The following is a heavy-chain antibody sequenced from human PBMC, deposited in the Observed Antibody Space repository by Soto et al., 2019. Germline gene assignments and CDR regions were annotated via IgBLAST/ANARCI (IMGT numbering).Heavy chain of an antibody. D-gene: IGHD2-21*02. Sequence: QVQLVQSGAEVKKPGSSVKVSCKASGGTFSSYTISWVRQAPGQGLEWMGRIIPILGIANYAQKFQGRVTITADKSTSTAYMELSSLRSEDTAVYYCARGRDCGGDCYFDYWVQGTLVTVSS. CDR1: GGTFSSYT. CDR2: IIPILGIA. CDR3: ARGRDCGGDCYFDY. J-gene: IGHJ4*02. V-gene: IGHV1-69*02.